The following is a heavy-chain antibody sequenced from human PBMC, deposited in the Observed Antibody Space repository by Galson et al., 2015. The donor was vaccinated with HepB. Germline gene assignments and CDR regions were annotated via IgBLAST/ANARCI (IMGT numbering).Heavy chain of an antibody. D-gene: IGHD5-18*01. CDR2: ISSSGSTI. CDR3: ARDVQLWLRGGGYFDY. CDR1: GFTFSSYE. J-gene: IGHJ4*02. V-gene: IGHV3-48*03. Sequence: SLRLSCAASGFTFSSYEMNWVRQAPGKGLEWVSYISSSGSTIYYADSVKGRFTISRDNAKNSLYLQMNSLRAEDTAVYYCARDVQLWLRGGGYFDYWGQGTLVTVSS.